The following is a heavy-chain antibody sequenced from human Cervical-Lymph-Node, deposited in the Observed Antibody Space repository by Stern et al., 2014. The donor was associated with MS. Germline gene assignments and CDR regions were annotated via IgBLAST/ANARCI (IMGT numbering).Heavy chain of an antibody. CDR3: ARGSSSGWSRLLDY. D-gene: IGHD6-19*01. CDR1: GFTFGNYA. CDR2: ISSSGGNS. V-gene: IGHV3-64*07. Sequence: EVQLLESGGGLVQPGGSLRLSCVASGFTFGNYAMHWVRQAPGKGLEYVSAISSSGGNSYYGDSVKGRFTISRDNSKNTLYLQMGSLRLEDMAVYYCARGSSSGWSRLLDYWGQGTLVTVSS. J-gene: IGHJ4*02.